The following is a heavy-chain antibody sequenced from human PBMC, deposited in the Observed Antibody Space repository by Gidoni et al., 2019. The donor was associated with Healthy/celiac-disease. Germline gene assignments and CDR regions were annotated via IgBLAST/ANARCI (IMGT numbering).Heavy chain of an antibody. CDR1: GFTFSSYG. CDR2: IWYDGSNK. J-gene: IGHJ3*02. D-gene: IGHD4-17*01. V-gene: IGHV3-33*01. Sequence: QVQLVESGGGVFQPGRSLRLSCAASGFTFSSYGMHWVRQAPGKGLEWVAVIWYDGSNKYYADSVKGRFTISRDNSKNTLYLQMNSLRAEDTAVYYCASDKLLIDYGGNRNAFDIWGQGTMVTVSS. CDR3: ASDKLLIDYGGNRNAFDI.